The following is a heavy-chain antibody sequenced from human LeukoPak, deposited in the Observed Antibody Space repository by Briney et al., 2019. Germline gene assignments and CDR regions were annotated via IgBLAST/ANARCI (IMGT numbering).Heavy chain of an antibody. D-gene: IGHD6-13*01. CDR1: GGSFSGCY. CDR3: ARGQTRSSSWKGDFDY. J-gene: IGHJ4*02. Sequence: SETLSLTCAVYGGSFSGCYWSWIRQPPGKGLEWIGEINHSGSTNYNPSLKSRVTISVDTSKNQFSLKLSSVTAADTAVYYCARGQTRSSSWKGDFDYWGQGALVTVSS. V-gene: IGHV4-34*01. CDR2: INHSGST.